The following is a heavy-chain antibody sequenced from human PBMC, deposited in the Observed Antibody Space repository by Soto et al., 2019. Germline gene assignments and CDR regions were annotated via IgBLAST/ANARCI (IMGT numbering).Heavy chain of an antibody. J-gene: IGHJ6*02. CDR3: ASAGSDEGFGEFDGPNYYYYGMDV. D-gene: IGHD3-10*01. CDR1: GLTFTGYY. Sequence: ASVKVSCKDPGLTFTGYYMHWVRQAPGQGLEWIGCVNPNSGGTNYAQKFQGRVTMTRDTSISTAYMELSRLRSDDTAVYYCASAGSDEGFGEFDGPNYYYYGMDVWGQGTTVTDSS. CDR2: VNPNSGGT. V-gene: IGHV1-2*02.